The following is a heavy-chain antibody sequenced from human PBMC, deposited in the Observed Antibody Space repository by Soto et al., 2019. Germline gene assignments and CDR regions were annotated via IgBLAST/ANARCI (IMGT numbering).Heavy chain of an antibody. Sequence: PSWSISLTCAACSGSVNSYYWSWFRKSPGKGLEWIGYIHYSGSTNYNPSLKSRVTMSVDTSRNQFSLKLSSVTAADTAVYYCARSIDSSGYHFSNFWGQGTLVTVSS. CDR2: IHYSGST. V-gene: IGHV4-59*02. CDR3: ARSIDSSGYHFSNF. D-gene: IGHD3-22*01. CDR1: SGSVNSYY. J-gene: IGHJ4*02.